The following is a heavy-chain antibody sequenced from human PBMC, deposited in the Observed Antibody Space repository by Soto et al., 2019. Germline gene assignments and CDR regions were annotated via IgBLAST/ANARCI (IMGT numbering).Heavy chain of an antibody. J-gene: IGHJ5*02. Sequence: GGSLRLSCAASGFTFSSYCMSWVRQAPGKGLEWVANIKQDGSEKYYVDSVKGRFTISRDNAKNSLYLQMNSLRAEDTAVYYSARAPYRYCSGGSCYDPFDPWGQGTLVTVSS. CDR3: ARAPYRYCSGGSCYDPFDP. CDR2: IKQDGSEK. CDR1: GFTFSSYC. D-gene: IGHD2-15*01. V-gene: IGHV3-7*05.